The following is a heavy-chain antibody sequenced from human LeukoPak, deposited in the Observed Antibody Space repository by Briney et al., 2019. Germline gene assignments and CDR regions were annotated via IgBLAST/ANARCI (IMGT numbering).Heavy chain of an antibody. CDR1: GFTFSNAW. CDR2: IKRKADGGTT. V-gene: IGHV3-15*01. CDR3: ATYYRAGV. J-gene: IGHJ4*02. D-gene: IGHD3-10*01. Sequence: GGSLRLSCVASGFTFSNAWMSWVRQAPGNGLEWVGRIKRKADGGTTDYAAPVKGRFTISRDDSKNTLFLQIDSLKTEDTGMYYCATYYRAGVWGQGTLVTVSS.